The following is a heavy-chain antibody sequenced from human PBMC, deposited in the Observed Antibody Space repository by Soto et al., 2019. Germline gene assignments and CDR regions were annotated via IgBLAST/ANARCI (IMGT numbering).Heavy chain of an antibody. CDR1: GYTFTSYG. CDR3: ARDLEYSSSWNYYYYGMDV. Sequence: ASVKVSCKASGYTFTSYGISWVRQAPGQGLEWMGWISAYNGNTNYAQKLQGRVTMTTDTSTSTAYMELRSLRSDDTAVYYCARDLEYSSSWNYYYYGMDVWGQGTMVTVS. V-gene: IGHV1-18*01. CDR2: ISAYNGNT. J-gene: IGHJ6*02. D-gene: IGHD6-13*01.